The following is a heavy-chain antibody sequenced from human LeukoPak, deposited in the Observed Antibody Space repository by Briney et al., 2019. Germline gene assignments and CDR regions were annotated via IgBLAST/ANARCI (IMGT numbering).Heavy chain of an antibody. CDR2: IYDSGST. Sequence: PSETLSLTCTVSGGSIRSSYYYWGWIRQPPGKGLEWIGSIYDSGSTYYNPSLKSRVTISVDTSKNQFSLKLSSVTAADTAVYYCARDLHRGSHGMDVWGQGTTVTVSS. CDR3: ARDLHRGSHGMDV. J-gene: IGHJ6*02. V-gene: IGHV4-39*07. CDR1: GGSIRSSYYY. D-gene: IGHD4-11*01.